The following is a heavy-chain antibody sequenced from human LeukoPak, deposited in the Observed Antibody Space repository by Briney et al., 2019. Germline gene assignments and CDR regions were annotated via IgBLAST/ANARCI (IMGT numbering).Heavy chain of an antibody. CDR1: GGSISSGGYY. CDR3: ARARSAWFDP. J-gene: IGHJ5*02. Sequence: SQTLSLTCTVSGGSISSGGYYWSWIRQPPGKGLEWIGEINHSGSTNYNPFLKSRVTISVDTSKNQFSLKLSSVTAADTAVYYCARARSAWFDPWGQGTLVTVSS. CDR2: INHSGST. D-gene: IGHD3-3*01. V-gene: IGHV4-30-2*01.